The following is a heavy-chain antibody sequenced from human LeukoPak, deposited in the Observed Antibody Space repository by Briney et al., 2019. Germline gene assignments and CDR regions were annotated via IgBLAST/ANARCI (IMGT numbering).Heavy chain of an antibody. CDR2: INSDGSTT. CDR1: GFSFSNYW. V-gene: IGHV3-74*01. CDR3: ARGIVGPTGDY. Sequence: GGSLRLSCVVSGFSFSNYWMHWVRQAPGKGLVWVSRINSDGSTTSYAASVKGRFTISRDNARNTLYLQMNSLRAEDTAVYYCARGIVGPTGDYWGQGTLVTVSS. J-gene: IGHJ4*02. D-gene: IGHD1-26*01.